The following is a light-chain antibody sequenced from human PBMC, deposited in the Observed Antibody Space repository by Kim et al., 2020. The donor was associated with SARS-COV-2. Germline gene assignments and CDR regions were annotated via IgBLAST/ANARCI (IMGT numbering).Light chain of an antibody. CDR1: QGIINY. Sequence: ASVGDTVTITCRASQGIINYLAWYQQKPGEAPRLLIYGISSLQSGVPLRFSGSRSGTEFTLTISSLQPEDFATYFCQQLSYSPLTFGGGTKVDIK. J-gene: IGKJ4*01. V-gene: IGKV1-9*01. CDR3: QQLSYSPLT. CDR2: GIS.